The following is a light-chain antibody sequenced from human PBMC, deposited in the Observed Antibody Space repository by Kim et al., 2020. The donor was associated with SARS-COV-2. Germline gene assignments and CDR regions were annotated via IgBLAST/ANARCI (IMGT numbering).Light chain of an antibody. CDR3: QQLYNYPRT. J-gene: IGKJ1*01. V-gene: IGKV1-9*01. Sequence: PSVGDRVTTAGRASQGVSRDCPWFQKKPGKAPQLLINGAYTLQSGVPSRFSGSGSGTAFTLTINGLQPEDCATYYCQQLYNYPRTFGQGTKVDIK. CDR2: GAY. CDR1: QGVSRD.